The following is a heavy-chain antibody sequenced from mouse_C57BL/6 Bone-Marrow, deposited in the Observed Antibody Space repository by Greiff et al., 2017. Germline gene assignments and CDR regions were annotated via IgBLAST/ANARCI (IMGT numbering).Heavy chain of an antibody. V-gene: IGHV1-76*01. CDR3: AREDSSGYPAWFAY. Sequence: VQLQQSGAELVRPGASVKLSCKASGYTFTDYYINWVTQRPGQGLAWIARIYPGSGNTYYNEKFKGKATLTAEKSSSTAYMQLSSLTSEDSAVYFCAREDSSGYPAWFAYWGQGTLVTVSA. CDR2: IYPGSGNT. D-gene: IGHD3-2*02. J-gene: IGHJ3*01. CDR1: GYTFTDYY.